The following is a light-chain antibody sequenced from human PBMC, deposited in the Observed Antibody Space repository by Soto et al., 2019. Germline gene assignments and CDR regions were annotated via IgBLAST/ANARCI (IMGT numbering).Light chain of an antibody. CDR3: CSFAGGGNPVL. J-gene: IGLJ2*01. Sequence: QSALTQPPSASGSLGQSVTISCTGTSSDVGGYNYVSWHQQHPGKAPKVMIYEVTKRPPGVPDRFSGSKSGNTASLTVSGLLAEDAAAYYCCSFAGGGNPVLLGGGTKVTVL. V-gene: IGLV2-8*01. CDR2: EVT. CDR1: SSDVGGYNY.